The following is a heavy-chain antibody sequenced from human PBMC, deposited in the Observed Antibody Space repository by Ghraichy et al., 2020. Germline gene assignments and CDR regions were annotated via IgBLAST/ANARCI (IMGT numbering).Heavy chain of an antibody. CDR3: ARQHANSWYAGRLHYIDH. V-gene: IGHV4-34*01. Sequence: SETLSLTCAVYGGSFSGYYYNWIRQPPGKGLEWIGEINHSGSTNYNPSLQSRVTISVDRSKNQFSLKLTSVTAADTAMYYCARQHANSWYAGRLHYIDHWGLGIQVTVTS. CDR1: GGSFSGYY. D-gene: IGHD6-13*01. CDR2: INHSGST. J-gene: IGHJ4*02.